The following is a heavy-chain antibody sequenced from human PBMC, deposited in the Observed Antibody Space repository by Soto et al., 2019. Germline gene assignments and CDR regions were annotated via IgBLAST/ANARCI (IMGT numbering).Heavy chain of an antibody. CDR1: GFPFSNAW. CDR2: VKSKTDGGSS. Sequence: PGGSLRLSGVASGFPFSNAWINWVRQVTGKGLEWVGRVKSKTDGGSSDYAAAVKGRFAVSRDDSRNIVYLQMNSLKIEDTGVYYCTTDSRTSLPEIRFDYWGHGTQVTVSS. V-gene: IGHV3-15*07. J-gene: IGHJ4*01. D-gene: IGHD2-8*01. CDR3: TTDSRTSLPEIRFDY.